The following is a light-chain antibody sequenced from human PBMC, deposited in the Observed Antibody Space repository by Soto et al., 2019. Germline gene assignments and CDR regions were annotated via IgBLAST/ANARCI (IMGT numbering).Light chain of an antibody. Sequence: IHMTQSASSLSSSLGGRGTITFLAIENIAKYLNWYQQKQVKAPKILIYGASSLQSGVPSRFSGSGSGTDFTLTISSLQPEDFAIYYCQQSFSTHALTFGGGTKVDI. CDR1: ENIAKY. CDR2: GAS. J-gene: IGKJ4*01. CDR3: QQSFSTHALT. V-gene: IGKV1-39*01.